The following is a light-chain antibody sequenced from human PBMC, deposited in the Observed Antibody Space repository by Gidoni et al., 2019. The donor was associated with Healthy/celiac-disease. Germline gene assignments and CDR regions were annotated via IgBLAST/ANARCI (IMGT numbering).Light chain of an antibody. CDR1: HLGSKS. V-gene: IGLV3-21*03. CDR3: QVWDASSDHPV. CDR2: DDS. J-gene: IGLJ2*01. Sequence: SVLTQPPSHSAAPGTTGTINYEGNHLGSKSVHWNQQNPGQAPLLVVYDDSDRPSGIPQRFSGPTSGKTAPLTLSRVVAGDGAFYYCQVWDASSDHPVFGGGTKLTVL.